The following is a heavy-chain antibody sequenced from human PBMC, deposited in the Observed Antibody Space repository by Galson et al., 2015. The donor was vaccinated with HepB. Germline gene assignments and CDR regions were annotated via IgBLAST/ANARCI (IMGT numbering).Heavy chain of an antibody. D-gene: IGHD6-13*01. Sequence: SLRLSCAASGFTFSNYGMHWVRQAPGKGLEWVAVIWYDGSQQYYGDSVKGRFAISRDNSKDTVYLRMSSLRAEDTAVYYCAREKTAAAIFDYWGQGTLVTVSS. CDR2: IWYDGSQQ. CDR1: GFTFSNYG. CDR3: AREKTAAAIFDY. V-gene: IGHV3-33*01. J-gene: IGHJ4*02.